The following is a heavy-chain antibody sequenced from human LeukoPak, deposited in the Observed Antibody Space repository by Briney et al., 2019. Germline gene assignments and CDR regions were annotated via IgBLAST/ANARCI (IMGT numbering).Heavy chain of an antibody. CDR2: ISYDGSNK. V-gene: IGHV3-30*18. Sequence: GGSLRLFCAASGFTFSSYGMHWVRQAPGKGLEWVAVISYDGSNKYYADSVKGRFTISRDNSKNTLYLQMNSLRVEDTAVYYCAKGSFSGSHYNWFDPWGQGTLVTVSS. D-gene: IGHD3-10*01. CDR3: AKGSFSGSHYNWFDP. CDR1: GFTFSSYG. J-gene: IGHJ5*02.